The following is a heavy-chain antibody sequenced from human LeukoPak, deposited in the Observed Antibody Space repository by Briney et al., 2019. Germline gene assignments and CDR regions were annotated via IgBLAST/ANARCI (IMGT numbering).Heavy chain of an antibody. CDR2: INPNSGGT. CDR3: ARERSSGYNDAFDI. V-gene: IGHV1-2*02. CDR1: GYTFTGYY. J-gene: IGHJ3*02. D-gene: IGHD3-22*01. Sequence: ASVKVSCKASGYTFTGYYMHWVRQAPGQGLEWMGWINPNSGGTNYAQKFQGRVTMTRDTSISTAYMELSRLRSDDTAVYYCARERSSGYNDAFDIWGQGTMVTVSS.